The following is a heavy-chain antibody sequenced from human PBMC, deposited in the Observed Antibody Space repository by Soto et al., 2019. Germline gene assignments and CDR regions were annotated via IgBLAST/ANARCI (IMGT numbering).Heavy chain of an antibody. D-gene: IGHD3-16*01. J-gene: IGHJ6*03. CDR3: AGLKGAGDNYYYYYMDV. V-gene: IGHV1-18*01. CDR2: ISAYNGNT. CDR1: GYTFTSYG. Sequence: ASVKVSCKASGYTFTSYGISWVRQAPGQGLEWMGWISAYNGNTNYAQKLQGRVNMTTDTSTSTAYMELRSLRSDDTAVYYCAGLKGAGDNYYYYYMDVWGKGTTVTVSS.